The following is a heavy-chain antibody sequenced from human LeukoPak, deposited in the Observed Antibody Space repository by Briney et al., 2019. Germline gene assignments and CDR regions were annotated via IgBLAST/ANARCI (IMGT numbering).Heavy chain of an antibody. CDR3: GRFTRSGDSVY. CDR2: IKQDGSEK. D-gene: IGHD7-27*01. CDR1: GFTFSSYW. J-gene: IGHJ4*02. Sequence: GGSLRLSCAASGFTFSSYWMSWARQAPGKGLEWVANIKQDGSEKQYVDSVKGRFAISRDNAENSLYLQMNSLKAEDTAVYYCGRFTRSGDSVYWGQGTLVTVSS. V-gene: IGHV3-7*04.